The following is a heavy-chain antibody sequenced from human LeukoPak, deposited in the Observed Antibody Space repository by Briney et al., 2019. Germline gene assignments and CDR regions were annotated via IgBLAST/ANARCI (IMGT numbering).Heavy chain of an antibody. CDR2: IYYTGGT. Sequence: SETLSLTCSVSSGSIDSYYWSWIRQPPGKGLEWIGSIYYTGGTNYSPSLRSRVTISVDTSKNQFSLKLSSVTAADTAVYYCARDKWDGSGSYYLDYWGQGTLVTVSS. D-gene: IGHD3-10*01. V-gene: IGHV4-59*01. CDR1: SGSIDSYY. CDR3: ARDKWDGSGSYYLDY. J-gene: IGHJ4*02.